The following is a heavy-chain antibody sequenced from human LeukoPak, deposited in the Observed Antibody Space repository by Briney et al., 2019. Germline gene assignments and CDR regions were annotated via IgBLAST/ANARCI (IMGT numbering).Heavy chain of an antibody. Sequence: GGSLRLSCAASGFTFSNYGMHWVRQAPGKGLEWVAVIWYDGSDKYHADSVKGRFTISRDNAQNSLYLQMNSLRVEDTAVYYCARSFRRYGMDVWGQGTTVAVSS. CDR1: GFTFSNYG. J-gene: IGHJ6*02. V-gene: IGHV3-33*01. CDR2: IWYDGSDK. D-gene: IGHD3-10*01. CDR3: ARSFRRYGMDV.